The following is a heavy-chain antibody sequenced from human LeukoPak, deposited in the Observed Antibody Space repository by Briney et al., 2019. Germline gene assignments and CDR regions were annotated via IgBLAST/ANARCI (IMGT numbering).Heavy chain of an antibody. CDR2: ISGSGDSK. J-gene: IGHJ4*02. D-gene: IGHD4-11*01. CDR3: ARRAYSDYFFDY. V-gene: IGHV3-11*01. Sequence: GGSLRLSCAASRFTFSDYYMSWIRQAPGKGLEWLSYISGSGDSKFYADSVKGRFTISRDNAKNSLYLQMNSLRAEDTSVYYCARRAYSDYFFDYWGQGTLVTVSS. CDR1: RFTFSDYY.